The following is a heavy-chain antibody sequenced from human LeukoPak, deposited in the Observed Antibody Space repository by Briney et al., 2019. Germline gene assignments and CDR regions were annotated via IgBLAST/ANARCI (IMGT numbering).Heavy chain of an antibody. Sequence: SETLSLTCTVSGGSISSSSYYWGWIRQPPGKGLEWIGSIYYSGSTYYNPSLKSRVTISVDTSKNQFSLKLSSVTAADTAVYFCARLSIVAAGTGAFDIWGQGTMVTVSS. CDR3: ARLSIVAAGTGAFDI. CDR2: IYYSGST. CDR1: GGSISSSSYY. V-gene: IGHV4-39*07. D-gene: IGHD6-13*01. J-gene: IGHJ3*02.